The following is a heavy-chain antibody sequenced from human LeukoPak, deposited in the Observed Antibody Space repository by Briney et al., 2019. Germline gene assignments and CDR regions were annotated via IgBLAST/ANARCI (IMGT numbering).Heavy chain of an antibody. CDR1: GFTFSDYW. CDR2: IKPDGSEK. Sequence: GGSLRLSCAASGFTFSDYWMTWVRQAPGKGLEWVANIKPDGSEKYYVDSVKGRFTISRDSAKNSLYLQMNSLRVEDTALYYCAKGGLRLYFGQFHYWGQGTLVTVSS. D-gene: IGHD3-10*01. J-gene: IGHJ4*02. CDR3: AKGGLRLYFGQFHY. V-gene: IGHV3-7*03.